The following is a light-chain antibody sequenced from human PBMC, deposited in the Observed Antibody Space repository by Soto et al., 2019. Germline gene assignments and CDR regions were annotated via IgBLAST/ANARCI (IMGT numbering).Light chain of an antibody. CDR2: GAS. CDR3: QQYNNWPPIT. CDR1: QSISSY. V-gene: IGKV3-15*01. J-gene: IGKJ5*01. Sequence: EVVLTQSPDTLSLPPGERATLSCRASQSISSYLAWYQQKPGQAPRLLIYGASTRAAGTPVRFSGSGSGTEFTLTISSLQSEDFAVYYCQQYNNWPPITFGQGTRLEIK.